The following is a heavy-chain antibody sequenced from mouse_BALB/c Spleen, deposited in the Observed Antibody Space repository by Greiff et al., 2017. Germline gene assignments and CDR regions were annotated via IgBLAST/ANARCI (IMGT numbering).Heavy chain of an antibody. V-gene: IGHV2-4-1*01. CDR2: IWSGGST. D-gene: IGHD1-2*01. CDR3: ARKRNLRLRDAMDY. CDR1: GFSLTSYG. J-gene: IGHJ4*01. Sequence: VQLKESGPGLVQPSQSLSITCTVSGFSLTSYGVHWVRQSPGKGLEWLGVIWSGGSTDYNAAFISRLSISKDNSKSQVFFKMNSLQADDTAIYYCARKRNLRLRDAMDYWGQGTSVTVSS.